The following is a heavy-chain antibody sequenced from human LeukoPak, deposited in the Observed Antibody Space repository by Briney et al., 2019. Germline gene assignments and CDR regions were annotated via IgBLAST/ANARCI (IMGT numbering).Heavy chain of an antibody. V-gene: IGHV5-51*01. CDR2: IYPGDSDT. D-gene: IGHD2-2*01. CDR1: GYSFTSYW. J-gene: IGHJ3*02. CDR3: ARQGPDIVVVPAAPGPFDI. Sequence: GESLKISCKGSGYSFTSYWIGWVRQMPGKGLEWMGIIYPGDSDTRYSPSFQGQVTISADKSISTAYLQWSSLKASDTAMYYCARQGPDIVVVPAAPGPFDIWGQGTMVTVSS.